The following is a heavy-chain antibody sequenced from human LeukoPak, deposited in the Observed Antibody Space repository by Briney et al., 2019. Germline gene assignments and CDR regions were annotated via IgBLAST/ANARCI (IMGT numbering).Heavy chain of an antibody. Sequence: PSETLSLTCTVSGGSISSGSYHWRWIRQPAGKGLEWIGRIYTSGSTNYNPSLKSRVTISVDTSKNQFSLKLSSVTAADTAVYYCARGRDYDFWSGDWYFQHWGQGTLVTVSS. CDR1: GGSISSGSYH. V-gene: IGHV4-61*02. CDR3: ARGRDYDFWSGDWYFQH. CDR2: IYTSGST. J-gene: IGHJ1*01. D-gene: IGHD3-3*01.